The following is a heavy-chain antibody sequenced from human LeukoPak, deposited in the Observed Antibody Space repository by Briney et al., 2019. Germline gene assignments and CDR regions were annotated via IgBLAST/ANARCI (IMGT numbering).Heavy chain of an antibody. CDR2: ISYDGSNK. CDR1: GFTFSSYT. Sequence: GGSLRLSCAASGFTFSSYTMHWVRQAPGKGLEWVSVISYDGSNKYYADSVKGRFTISRDNSKNTLYLQMNSLRAEETAVYYCARGGRVVVAAIDYWGQGTLVTVSS. CDR3: ARGGRVVVAAIDY. V-gene: IGHV3-30*04. J-gene: IGHJ4*02. D-gene: IGHD2-15*01.